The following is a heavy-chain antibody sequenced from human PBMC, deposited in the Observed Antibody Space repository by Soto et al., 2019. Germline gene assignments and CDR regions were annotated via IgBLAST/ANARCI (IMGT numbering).Heavy chain of an antibody. V-gene: IGHV1-18*04. CDR2: ISAYNGNT. Sequence: ASVKVSCKASGYTFTSYGISWVRQAPGQGLEWMGWISAYNGNTNYAQKLQGRVTMTTDTSTSTAYMELRSLRSDDTAVYYCAGEHYYGSGSYYRAEIDYWGQGTLVTVSS. D-gene: IGHD3-10*01. CDR1: GYTFTSYG. J-gene: IGHJ4*02. CDR3: AGEHYYGSGSYYRAEIDY.